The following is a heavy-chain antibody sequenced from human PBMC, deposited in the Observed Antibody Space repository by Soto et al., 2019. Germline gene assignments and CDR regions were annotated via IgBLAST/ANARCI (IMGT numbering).Heavy chain of an antibody. CDR1: GYTFTSYA. CDR2: INAGNGNT. CDR3: ATVPAGTNGYYYYYGMDV. Sequence: QVQLVQSGAEVKEPGASVKVSCKASGYTFTSYAMHWVRQAPGQRLEWMGWINAGNGNTKYSQKFQGRVTITRDTSASTAYMELSSLRSEDTAVYYCATVPAGTNGYYYYYGMDVWGQGTTVTVSS. J-gene: IGHJ6*02. V-gene: IGHV1-3*01. D-gene: IGHD2-2*01.